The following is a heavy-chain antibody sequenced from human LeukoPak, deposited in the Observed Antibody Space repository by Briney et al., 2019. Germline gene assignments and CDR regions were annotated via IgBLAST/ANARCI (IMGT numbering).Heavy chain of an antibody. CDR1: GFTFGDFY. D-gene: IGHD2-15*01. CDR3: ARDRGWRGHDAFDI. Sequence: GGSLRLSCAASGFTFGDFYMTWIRQAPGKGLEWVSYIDSRGTTIYYADSVKGRFTISRDNAKNSLYLQMNSLRAEDTAVYYCARDRGWRGHDAFDIWGQGTMVTVSS. V-gene: IGHV3-11*01. J-gene: IGHJ3*02. CDR2: IDSRGTTI.